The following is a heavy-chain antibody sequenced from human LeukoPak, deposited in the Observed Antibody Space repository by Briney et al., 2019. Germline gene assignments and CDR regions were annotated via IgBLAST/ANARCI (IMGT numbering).Heavy chain of an antibody. V-gene: IGHV4-61*02. CDR1: GGSISSGSYY. J-gene: IGHJ3*02. CDR3: ARDPRVTMVGAFDI. D-gene: IGHD3-10*01. CDR2: IYTSGST. Sequence: PSETLSLTCTVSGGSISSGSYYWSWIRQPAGKGLEWIGRIYTSGSTNYNPSLKSRVTISVDTSKNQFSLKLSSVTAADTAVYYCARDPRVTMVGAFDIWGQGTMVTVSS.